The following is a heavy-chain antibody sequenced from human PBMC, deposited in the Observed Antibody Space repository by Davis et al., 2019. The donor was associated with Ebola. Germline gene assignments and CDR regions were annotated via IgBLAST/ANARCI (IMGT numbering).Heavy chain of an antibody. V-gene: IGHV3-30*04. CDR3: ARGEYISGDTVYFYYFMDV. D-gene: IGHD6-19*01. CDR2: ISYDGVNK. CDR1: GFTFSNYI. J-gene: IGHJ6*03. Sequence: PGGSLRLSCTASGFTFSNYIMHWVRQAPGKGLEWVASISYDGVNKYYADSVKGRFTISRDNSKNTLSLQMNSLRAEETAMYYCARGEYISGDTVYFYYFMDVWGKGTTVTVSS.